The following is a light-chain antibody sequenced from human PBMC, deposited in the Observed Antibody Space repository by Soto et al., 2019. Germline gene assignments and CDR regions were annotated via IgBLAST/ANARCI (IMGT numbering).Light chain of an antibody. CDR2: GAS. Sequence: IVLTQSPGTLSLSPGERVTLSCRASQSVTTRLAWYQHKPGQAPTLLMSGASNRASGVPVRFSGSGSGTDFTLTITRLEPEDFALYYCQQYGSSPTFGQGTKVEIK. V-gene: IGKV3-20*01. CDR1: QSVTTR. J-gene: IGKJ1*01. CDR3: QQYGSSPT.